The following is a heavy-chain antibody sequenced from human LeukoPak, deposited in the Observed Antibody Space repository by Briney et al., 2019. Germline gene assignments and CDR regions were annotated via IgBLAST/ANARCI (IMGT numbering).Heavy chain of an antibody. D-gene: IGHD3-3*01. J-gene: IGHJ6*03. CDR2: INDDGSEK. CDR1: GFTFSRYW. CDR3: ARCGDDFWSAYMDV. V-gene: IGHV3-7*03. Sequence: QTGGSLRLSCAASGFTFSRYWMSWVRQGPGKGLEWVANINDDGSEKHYVDSVKGRFTISRDNAKNSLYLQMNSLRAEDTALYYCARCGDDFWSAYMDVWGKGTTVTVSS.